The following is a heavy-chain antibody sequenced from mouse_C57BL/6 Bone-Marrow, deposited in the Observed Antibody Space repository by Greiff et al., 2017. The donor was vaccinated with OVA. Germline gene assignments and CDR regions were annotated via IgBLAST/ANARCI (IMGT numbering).Heavy chain of an antibody. J-gene: IGHJ3*01. D-gene: IGHD1-1*02. CDR2: ISDGGSYT. Sequence: VQLKESGGGLVKPGGSLKLSCAASGFTFSSYAMSWVRQTPEKRLEWVATISDGGSYTYYPDNVKGRFTISRDNAKNNLYLQMSHLKSEDTAMYYCARETGPYGPFAYWGQGTLVTVSA. V-gene: IGHV5-4*01. CDR3: ARETGPYGPFAY. CDR1: GFTFSSYA.